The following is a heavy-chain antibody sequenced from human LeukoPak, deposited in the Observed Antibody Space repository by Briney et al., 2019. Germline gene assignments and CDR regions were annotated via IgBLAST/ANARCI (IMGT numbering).Heavy chain of an antibody. V-gene: IGHV1-18*01. CDR3: ASDSKHGDYYYYYGMDV. J-gene: IGHJ6*02. CDR2: ISAYNGNT. Sequence: ASVKVSCKASAYTFTSYGISWVRHAPGQWPEWMGWISAYNGNTNYAQKRQGRVTLTTDTSTSTAYMELRSLTSDDTAVYYCASDSKHGDYYYYYGMDVWGQGTTVTVSS. CDR1: AYTFTSYG. D-gene: IGHD4-17*01.